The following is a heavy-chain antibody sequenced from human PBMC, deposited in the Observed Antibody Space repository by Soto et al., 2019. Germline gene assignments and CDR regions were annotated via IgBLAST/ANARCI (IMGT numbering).Heavy chain of an antibody. D-gene: IGHD3-16*01. CDR2: ISGGMSENT. Sequence: EVPLLESGGGLVQAGGSLRLSCVGSGFTLTAYAMNWVRQPPGKGLEWVSAISGGMSENTYYADSVKGRFTNTKDNSKNLEYMEMNGLRVEDSAVYYGAVARGFGGQGTLVTVSS. CDR3: AVARGF. J-gene: IGHJ4*02. V-gene: IGHV3-23*01. CDR1: GFTLTAYA.